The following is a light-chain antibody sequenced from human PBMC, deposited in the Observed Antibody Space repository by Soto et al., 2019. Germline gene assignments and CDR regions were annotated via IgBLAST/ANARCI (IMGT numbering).Light chain of an antibody. CDR2: RIS. J-gene: IGKJ2*01. CDR1: QSLVHSDGNTY. CDR3: MQATQYPYT. Sequence: IVMTQTPLSLPVTLGQPASISCRSSQSLVHSDGNTYLSWFQQRPGQPPRLLIYRISNRFSGVPERFGGSGAVTDFPLQISRVEAEDVGVFNCMQATQYPYTFGQGTKLEIK. V-gene: IGKV2-24*01.